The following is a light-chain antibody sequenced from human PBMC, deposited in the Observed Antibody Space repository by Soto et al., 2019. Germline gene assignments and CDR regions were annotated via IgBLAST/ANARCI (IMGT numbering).Light chain of an antibody. J-gene: IGKJ1*01. CDR2: AAS. CDR3: QQYNSYPWT. Sequence: DIQMTQSPSTLSASVGDRVTITCRASQSISSWLAWYQQKPGKAPKLLIYAASSLESGVQSRFSGSGSGTEFTLTISSLQPDDFATSYCQQYNSYPWTFGQGTKVEIK. V-gene: IGKV1-5*01. CDR1: QSISSW.